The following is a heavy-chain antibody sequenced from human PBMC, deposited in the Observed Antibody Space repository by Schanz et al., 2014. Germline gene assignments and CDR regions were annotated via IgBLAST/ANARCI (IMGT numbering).Heavy chain of an antibody. CDR3: ARYSSSSAAYAMDV. D-gene: IGHD6-6*01. V-gene: IGHV3-74*01. Sequence: EVQLVESGGGLVQPGGSLRLSCAASGFTFSVYWMHWVRQPPGEGLVSVSRISGDGTTTSYADSVKGRFTISRDNAKKSVYLQMDSLRAEDSAVYYCARYSSSSAAYAMDVWGQGTTVTVSS. J-gene: IGHJ6*02. CDR1: GFTFSVYW. CDR2: ISGDGTTT.